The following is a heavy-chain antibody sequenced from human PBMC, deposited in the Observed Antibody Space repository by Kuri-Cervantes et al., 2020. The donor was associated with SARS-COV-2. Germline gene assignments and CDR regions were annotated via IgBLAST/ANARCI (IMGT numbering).Heavy chain of an antibody. CDR3: ATQGIVVVPAAIGHMDV. CDR2: IYYSGST. V-gene: IGHV4-59*05. D-gene: IGHD2-2*01. J-gene: IGHJ6*03. CDR1: GFTFSSYS. Sequence: ESLKISCAASGFTFSSYSMNWIRQPPGKGLEWIGSIYYSGSTYYNPSLKSRVTISVDTSKNQFSLKLSSVTAADTAVYYCATQGIVVVPAAIGHMDVWGKGTTVTVSS.